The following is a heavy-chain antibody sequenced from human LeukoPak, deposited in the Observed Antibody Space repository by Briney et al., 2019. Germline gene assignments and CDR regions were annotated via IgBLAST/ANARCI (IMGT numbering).Heavy chain of an antibody. Sequence: SETLTLTCAVYGGSFSGYYWSWIRQPPGKGLEWIGEINHSGSTNYNPSLKSRVTISVDTSKNQFSLKLSSVTAADTAVYYCARAPSWYPYNWFDPWGQGTLVTVSS. CDR1: GGSFSGYY. V-gene: IGHV4-34*01. CDR2: INHSGST. D-gene: IGHD6-13*01. J-gene: IGHJ5*02. CDR3: ARAPSWYPYNWFDP.